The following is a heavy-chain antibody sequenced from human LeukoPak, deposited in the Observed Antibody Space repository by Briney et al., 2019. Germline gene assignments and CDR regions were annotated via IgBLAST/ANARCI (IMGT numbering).Heavy chain of an antibody. Sequence: GGSLRLSCAASGFTLSSYGMHWVRQAPGKGLEWVAVIWYDGSNKYYADSVKGRFTISRDNSKNTLYLQMNSLRAEDTAVYYCARATSTSSHDYYYYGMDVWGQGTTVTVSS. CDR3: ARATSTSSHDYYYYGMDV. CDR1: GFTLSSYG. CDR2: IWYDGSNK. D-gene: IGHD2-2*01. J-gene: IGHJ6*02. V-gene: IGHV3-33*01.